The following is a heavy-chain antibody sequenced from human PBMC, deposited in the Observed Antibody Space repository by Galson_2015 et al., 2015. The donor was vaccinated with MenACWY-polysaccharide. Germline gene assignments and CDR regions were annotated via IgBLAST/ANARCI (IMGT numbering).Heavy chain of an antibody. CDR1: GFTFDDHA. Sequence: SLRLSCAASGFTFDDHAMHWVRQAPGKGLEWVSGISWSSGSIGFADSVKGRFTISRDNAKNSLYLQMNSLRVEDTALYYCAKDWTTVVTRYYYYYMDVWGKGTTVTVSS. CDR2: ISWSSGSI. V-gene: IGHV3-9*01. D-gene: IGHD4-23*01. CDR3: AKDWTTVVTRYYYYYMDV. J-gene: IGHJ6*03.